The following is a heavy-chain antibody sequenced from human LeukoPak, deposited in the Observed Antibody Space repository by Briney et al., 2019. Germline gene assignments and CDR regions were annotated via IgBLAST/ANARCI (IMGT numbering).Heavy chain of an antibody. CDR2: INPNSGGT. CDR1: GYTFTGYY. V-gene: IGHV1-2*02. CDR3: ARSPYYYGSGSYSY. J-gene: IGHJ4*02. D-gene: IGHD3-10*01. Sequence: GASVKVSCKASGYTFTGYYMHWVRQAPGQGLEWMGWINPNSGGTNYAQKFQSRVTMTRDTSISTAYMELSRLRSDDTAVYYCARSPYYYGSGSYSYWGQGTLVTVSS.